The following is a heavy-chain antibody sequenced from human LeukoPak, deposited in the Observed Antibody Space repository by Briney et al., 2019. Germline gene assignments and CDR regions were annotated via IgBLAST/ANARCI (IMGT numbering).Heavy chain of an antibody. CDR2: IYYSGST. D-gene: IGHD3-9*01. J-gene: IGHJ6*02. Sequence: PSETLSLTCTVPGGSISSYYWSWLRQPPGKGLEWIGYIYYSGSTNYNPSLKSRVTISVDTSKNQFSLKLSSVTAADTAVYYCARTYYDIAGYYYGMDVWGQGTTVTVSS. CDR3: ARTYYDIAGYYYGMDV. V-gene: IGHV4-59*01. CDR1: GGSISSYY.